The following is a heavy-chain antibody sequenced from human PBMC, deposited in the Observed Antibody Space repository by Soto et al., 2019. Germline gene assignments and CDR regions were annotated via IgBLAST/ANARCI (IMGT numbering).Heavy chain of an antibody. CDR3: ARSFSDTAMDPAYYYYYMDV. D-gene: IGHD5-18*01. J-gene: IGHJ6*03. Sequence: GGSLRLSCAASGFTFSSYSMNWVRQAPGKGLEWVSSISSSSSYIYYADSVKGRFTISGDNAKNSLYLQMNSLRAEDTAVYYCARSFSDTAMDPAYYYYYMDVWGKGTTVTVSS. CDR1: GFTFSSYS. CDR2: ISSSSSYI. V-gene: IGHV3-21*01.